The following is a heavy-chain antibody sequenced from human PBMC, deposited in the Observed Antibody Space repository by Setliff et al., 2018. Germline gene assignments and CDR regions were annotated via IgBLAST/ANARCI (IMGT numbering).Heavy chain of an antibody. Sequence: TLSLTCTVSGDSISSRRNYWGWFRQPAGKELEWIGQIYTSWSTNYNPSLKSRFTISLDTSKNQFSLSLTSVTAEDTAVYYCARMSGFQYIDVWDKGTTVTVSS. CDR1: GDSISSRRNY. CDR2: IYTSWST. CDR3: ARMSGFQYIDV. V-gene: IGHV4-61*09. D-gene: IGHD3-3*01. J-gene: IGHJ6*03.